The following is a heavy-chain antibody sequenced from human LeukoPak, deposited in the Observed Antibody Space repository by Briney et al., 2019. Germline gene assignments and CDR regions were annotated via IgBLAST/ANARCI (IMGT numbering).Heavy chain of an antibody. D-gene: IGHD4-17*01. V-gene: IGHV4-39*01. J-gene: IGHJ4*02. CDR1: GGSISSSDYY. CDR3: ARHFTTVTPWYSDY. CDR2: IYYSGST. Sequence: SETLSLTCTVSGGSISSSDYYWGWIRQPPGKGLEWIGSIYYSGSTYHNPSLKSRVTISIDTSKNQFSLRLTSVTAADTAVYYCARHFTTVTPWYSDYWGQGTLVTVSS.